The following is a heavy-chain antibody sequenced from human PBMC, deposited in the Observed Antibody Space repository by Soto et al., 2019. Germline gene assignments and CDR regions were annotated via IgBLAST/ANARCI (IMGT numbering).Heavy chain of an antibody. CDR3: ARGDYYGSGSYYWESSDYYYYGMDV. V-gene: IGHV1-18*04. Sequence: VASVKVSCKASGYTFTSYGISWVRQAPGQGLEWMGWISAYNGNTNYAQKLQGRVTMTTDTSTSTAYMELRSLRSDDTAVYYCARGDYYGSGSYYWESSDYYYYGMDVWGQGTTVTVSS. CDR2: ISAYNGNT. J-gene: IGHJ6*02. CDR1: GYTFTSYG. D-gene: IGHD3-10*01.